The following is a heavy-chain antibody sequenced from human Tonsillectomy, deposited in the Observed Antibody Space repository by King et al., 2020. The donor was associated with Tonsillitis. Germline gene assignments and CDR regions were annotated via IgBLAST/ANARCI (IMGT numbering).Heavy chain of an antibody. CDR1: GYTFTGYY. Sequence: VQLVESGAEVKKPGASVKVSCTASGYTFTGYYMHWVRQAPGQGLEWMGWINPNSGGTNYEQKFQGRVTMTRDTSISTAYMELSRLRSDDTAVYYCVRPRNYYDSSGYVSWGQGTLVTVSS. CDR3: VRPRNYYDSSGYVS. CDR2: INPNSGGT. D-gene: IGHD3-22*01. V-gene: IGHV1-2*02. J-gene: IGHJ4*02.